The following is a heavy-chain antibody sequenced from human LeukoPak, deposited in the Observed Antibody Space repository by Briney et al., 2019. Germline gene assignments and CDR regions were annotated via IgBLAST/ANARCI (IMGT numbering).Heavy chain of an antibody. J-gene: IGHJ6*02. V-gene: IGHV3-53*01. CDR1: GFTFSDHY. Sequence: GGSLRLSCAASGFTFSDHYMDWVRQAPGKGLEWVSVIYSGGSTYYADSVKGRFTISRDNSKNTLYLQMNSLRAEDTAVYYCASREIVVVPAANYGMDVWGQGTTVTVSS. CDR2: IYSGGST. D-gene: IGHD2-2*01. CDR3: ASREIVVVPAANYGMDV.